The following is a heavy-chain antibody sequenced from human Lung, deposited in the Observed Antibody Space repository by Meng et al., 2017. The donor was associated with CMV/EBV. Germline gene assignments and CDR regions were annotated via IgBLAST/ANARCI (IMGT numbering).Heavy chain of an antibody. Sequence: GSLRLSCTVYGGSLGDYFWTWIRQPPGKGLEWIGEIDHSGSTKYNPSLKSRATISDDASKNQLSLKLRSLTAADTAVYYCARMIMNNYDYHFAMDVWGQGTSXTVSS. D-gene: IGHD3-16*01. CDR2: IDHSGST. V-gene: IGHV4-34*01. CDR3: ARMIMNNYDYHFAMDV. CDR1: GGSLGDYF. J-gene: IGHJ6*02.